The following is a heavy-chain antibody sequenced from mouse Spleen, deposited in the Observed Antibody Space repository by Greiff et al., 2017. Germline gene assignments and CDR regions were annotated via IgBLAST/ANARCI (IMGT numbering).Heavy chain of an antibody. CDR3: AREDGDSLYWYFDV. Sequence: EVMLVESEGGLVQPGSSMKLSCTASGFTFSDYYMAWVRQVPEKGLEWVANINYDGSSTYYLDSLKSRFIISRDNAKNILYLQMSSLKSEDTATYYCAREDGDSLYWYFDVWGAGTTVTVSS. CDR2: INYDGSST. J-gene: IGHJ1*01. V-gene: IGHV5-16*01. D-gene: IGHD2-13*01. CDR1: GFTFSDYY.